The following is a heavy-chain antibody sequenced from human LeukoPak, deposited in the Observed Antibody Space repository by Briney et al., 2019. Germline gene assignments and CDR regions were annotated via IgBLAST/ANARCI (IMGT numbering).Heavy chain of an antibody. CDR1: GGSFSGYY. CDR3: ARGSVNYCSSTSCSGAFDI. D-gene: IGHD2-2*01. V-gene: IGHV4-34*01. CDR2: INHSGTT. J-gene: IGHJ3*02. Sequence: PSETLSLTCAVYGGSFSGYYWSWIRQPPGKWLEWIGEINHSGTTNYNPSLKSRVTMSVETSKPQFSLKLSSVTAADTAVYYCARGSVNYCSSTSCSGAFDIWGQGTMVTVSS.